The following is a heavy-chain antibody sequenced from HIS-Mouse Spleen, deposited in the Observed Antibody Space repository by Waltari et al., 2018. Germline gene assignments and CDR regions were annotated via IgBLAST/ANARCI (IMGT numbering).Heavy chain of an antibody. V-gene: IGHV4-34*01. CDR2: INHSGST. J-gene: IGHJ4*02. CDR1: GGSFSGYY. CDR3: ARRGGWYFDY. Sequence: QVQLQQWGAGLLKPSETLSLTCAVYGGSFSGYYWSWIRQPPGKGLVWIGEINHSGSTNYNPSLKGRVTISVDTSKNQFSLKLSSVTAADTAVYYCARRGGWYFDYWGQGTLVTVSS. D-gene: IGHD3-10*01.